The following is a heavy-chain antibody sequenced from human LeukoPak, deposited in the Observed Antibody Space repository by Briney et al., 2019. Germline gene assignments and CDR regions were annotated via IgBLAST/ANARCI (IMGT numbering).Heavy chain of an antibody. D-gene: IGHD6-13*01. Sequence: ASVKVSCKASGYTFTGYYMHLVRQAPGQGLEWMGWINPDSGGTNYAQKFQGRVTMTRDTSISTAYMELSRLRSDDTAVYYCARATPVSLAAAGTFDYWGQGTLVTVSS. J-gene: IGHJ4*02. CDR2: INPDSGGT. V-gene: IGHV1-2*02. CDR1: GYTFTGYY. CDR3: ARATPVSLAAAGTFDY.